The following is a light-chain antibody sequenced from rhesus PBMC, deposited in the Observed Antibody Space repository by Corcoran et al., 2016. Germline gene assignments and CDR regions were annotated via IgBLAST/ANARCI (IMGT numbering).Light chain of an antibody. Sequence: DIQMTQSPSSLSASVGDRVTITCRASQGISSYLAWYQQKPGKAPKLLIYAASTLQSGVPSRFSGSGSWTDFTLTISSLQHEDFATYYCPQHNSYPFTFGPGTKLDIK. J-gene: IGKJ3*01. CDR2: AAS. V-gene: IGKV1-25*01. CDR3: PQHNSYPFT. CDR1: QGISSY.